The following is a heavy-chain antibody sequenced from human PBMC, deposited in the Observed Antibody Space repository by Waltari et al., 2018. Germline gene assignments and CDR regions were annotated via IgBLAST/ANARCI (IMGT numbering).Heavy chain of an antibody. CDR3: ARGKAFDP. CDR2: LRNGGDYK. J-gene: IGHJ5*02. Sequence: VRLVESGGGRVEPGESLRLSCVGSGFSFDEYSMNWVRQAPGKGLEWVSSLRNGGDYKGYADSVEGRFTISRDNDKNTLYLQMNDLRVDDTAIYYCARGKAFDPWGQGTRVNVSS. CDR1: GFSFDEYS. V-gene: IGHV3-21*06.